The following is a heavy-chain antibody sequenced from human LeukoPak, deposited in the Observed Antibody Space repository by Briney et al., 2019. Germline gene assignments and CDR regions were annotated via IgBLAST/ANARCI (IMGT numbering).Heavy chain of an antibody. J-gene: IGHJ4*02. Sequence: GAAVKVSCKASGYTFIHYFIHWVRQAPGQGLEWMGRINSNSGGTEYAQKFQGRVTMTRDTSITTVYMELSSLTSDDTAVYYCARDLSSTPNWELDFWGQGILVTVSS. CDR2: INSNSGGT. CDR3: ARDLSSTPNWELDF. V-gene: IGHV1-2*06. D-gene: IGHD7-27*01. CDR1: GYTFIHYF.